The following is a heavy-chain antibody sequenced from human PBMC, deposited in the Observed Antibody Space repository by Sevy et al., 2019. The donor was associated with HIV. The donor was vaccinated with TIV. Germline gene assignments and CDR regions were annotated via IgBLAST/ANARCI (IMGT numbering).Heavy chain of an antibody. CDR1: GFTFSKYS. D-gene: IGHD2-15*01. Sequence: GGSLRLSCAASGFTFSKYSMSWVRQPPGKGLEWVSTLSFGCGEINYADSVKGRFTISRDNSKSSVYLQMNNLRPEDTAVYYCAREGWTKLHDYWGQGTLVTVSS. V-gene: IGHV3-23*01. CDR3: AREGWTKLHDY. J-gene: IGHJ4*02. CDR2: LSFGCGEI.